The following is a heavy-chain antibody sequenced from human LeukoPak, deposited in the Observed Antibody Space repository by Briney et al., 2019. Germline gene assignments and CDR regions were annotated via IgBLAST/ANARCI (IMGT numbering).Heavy chain of an antibody. CDR3: AKETVVVVAATPDAFDI. J-gene: IGHJ3*02. Sequence: GGSLRLSCAASGFTFSSYAMRWVRQAPGKGLEWVSDISGSGGRTHYADSVKDRFTISRDNPENTLYLQMNSLRAEDTAVYYCAKETVVVVAATPDAFDIWGQGTMVTVSS. CDR1: GFTFSSYA. CDR2: ISGSGGRT. D-gene: IGHD2-15*01. V-gene: IGHV3-23*01.